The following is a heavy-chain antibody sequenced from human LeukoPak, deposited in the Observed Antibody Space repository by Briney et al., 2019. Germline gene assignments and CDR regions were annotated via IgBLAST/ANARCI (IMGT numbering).Heavy chain of an antibody. D-gene: IGHD4-17*01. CDR1: GYTFTSYG. CDR3: ARVGSLYGDFDY. Sequence: ASVKVSCKASGYTFTSYGISWVRQAPGQGLEWMGRIIPILGIANYAQKFQGRVTITADKSTSTAYMELSSLRSEDTAVYYCARVGSLYGDFDYWGQGTLVTVSS. V-gene: IGHV1-69*04. CDR2: IIPILGIA. J-gene: IGHJ4*02.